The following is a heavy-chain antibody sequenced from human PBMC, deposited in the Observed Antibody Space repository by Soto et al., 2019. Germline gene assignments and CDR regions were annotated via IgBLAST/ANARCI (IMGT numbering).Heavy chain of an antibody. D-gene: IGHD2-21*01. V-gene: IGHV3-48*01. CDR2: ISSSSSTI. CDR3: ARVSYCGGDCATDAFDI. CDR1: GFTFSSYS. J-gene: IGHJ3*02. Sequence: PGGSLRLSCAASGFTFSSYSMNWVRQAPGKGLEWVSYISSSSSTIYYADSVKGRFTISRDNAKNSLYLQMNSLRAEDTAVYYCARVSYCGGDCATDAFDIWGQGTMVTVSS.